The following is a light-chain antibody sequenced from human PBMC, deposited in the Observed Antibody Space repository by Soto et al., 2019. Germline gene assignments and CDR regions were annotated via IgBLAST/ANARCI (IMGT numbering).Light chain of an antibody. J-gene: IGKJ1*01. V-gene: IGKV1-5*03. CDR3: QQHNNWPGT. CDR1: QTISSW. Sequence: DIKMTQSPSTLSGSVGDRVTITCRASQTISSWLAWYQQKPGKAPKLLIYKASTLKSGVPSRFSGSGSGTEFTLTISSLQSEDFAVYYCQQHNNWPGTFGQGGKADVK. CDR2: KAS.